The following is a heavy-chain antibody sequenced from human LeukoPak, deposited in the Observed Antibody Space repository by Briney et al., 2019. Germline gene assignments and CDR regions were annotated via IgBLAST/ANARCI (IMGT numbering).Heavy chain of an antibody. J-gene: IGHJ4*02. CDR2: IKQDGSVE. Sequence: PGGSLRLSCAASGFTFWMSWVRQAPGKGLEWVANIKQDGSVEYYVVSVKGRLTLSRDNAKESLYLQMNSLRAEDTAVYYCARIGYSSSSFDFWGQGTLVTVSS. D-gene: IGHD6-6*01. CDR3: ARIGYSSSSFDF. CDR1: GFTFW. V-gene: IGHV3-7*05.